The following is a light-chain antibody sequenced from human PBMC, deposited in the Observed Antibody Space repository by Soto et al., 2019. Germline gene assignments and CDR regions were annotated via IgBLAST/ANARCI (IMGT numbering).Light chain of an antibody. CDR3: SSDAGNHNYV. Sequence: QSVLTQPPSASGSPGQSVTIPCTGTSSDVGGYDHVSWYQQHPGKAPKLMIYELTKRPAGVPDRFSGSKSGNTASLTVSGLQAEDEADYFCSSDAGNHNYVFGTGTKVTVL. CDR1: SSDVGGYDH. V-gene: IGLV2-8*01. J-gene: IGLJ1*01. CDR2: ELT.